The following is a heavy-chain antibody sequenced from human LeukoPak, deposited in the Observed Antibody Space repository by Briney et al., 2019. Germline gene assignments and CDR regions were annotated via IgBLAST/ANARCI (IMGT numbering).Heavy chain of an antibody. Sequence: SETLSLTCTVSGGSISSGGYYWSWIRQRPGTGLEWIGYIYYSGSTYYNPSLKSRVTISVDTSKNQFSLKLSSVTAADTAVYYCARGHYYDSSGYYDYWGQGTLVTVSS. CDR2: IYYSGST. D-gene: IGHD3-22*01. CDR3: ARGHYYDSSGYYDY. CDR1: GGSISSGGYY. J-gene: IGHJ4*02. V-gene: IGHV4-31*03.